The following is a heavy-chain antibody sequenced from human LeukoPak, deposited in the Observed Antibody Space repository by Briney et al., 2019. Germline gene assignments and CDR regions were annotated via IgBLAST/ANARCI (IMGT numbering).Heavy chain of an antibody. CDR2: ITGTGGAT. D-gene: IGHD6-13*01. J-gene: IGHJ4*02. CDR1: GFTFSNYV. CDR3: AKLSSSWDNDY. Sequence: GGSLRLSCVASGFTFSNYVMSWVRQAPGKGLEWVSTITGTGGATYYADSVKGRFTISRDNSKNTLYLQMSSLRVEDTAVYYCAKLSSSWDNDYWGQGTLVTVSS. V-gene: IGHV3-23*01.